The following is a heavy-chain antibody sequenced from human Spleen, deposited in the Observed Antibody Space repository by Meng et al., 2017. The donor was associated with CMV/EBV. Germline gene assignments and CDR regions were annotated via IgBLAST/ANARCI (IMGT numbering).Heavy chain of an antibody. CDR3: AKPLHDVLTGYYKAVFDN. D-gene: IGHD3-9*01. V-gene: IGHV3-33*06. Sequence: AASGFTFSNDAMHGVCQAPGKWLGWVAVVWSDGTYQYDADSVKGRFTISRDNSKNTLYLQFTSLRAAGTALYYCAKPLHDVLTGYYKAVFDNWGRGTLVTVSS. CDR2: VWSDGTYQ. CDR1: GFTFSNDA. J-gene: IGHJ4*02.